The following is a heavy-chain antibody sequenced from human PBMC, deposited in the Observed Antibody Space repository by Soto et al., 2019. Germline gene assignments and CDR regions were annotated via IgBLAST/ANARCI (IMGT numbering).Heavy chain of an antibody. Sequence: PSETLSLTCAVYGGSFSGYYWSWIRQPPGKGLEWIGEINHSGSTNYNPSLKSRVTISVDTSKNQFSLKLSSVTAADTAVYYCARGRKMTTVSFGYYFDYWGQGTLVTVSS. V-gene: IGHV4-34*01. CDR1: GGSFSGYY. CDR2: INHSGST. CDR3: ARGRKMTTVSFGYYFDY. J-gene: IGHJ4*02. D-gene: IGHD4-4*01.